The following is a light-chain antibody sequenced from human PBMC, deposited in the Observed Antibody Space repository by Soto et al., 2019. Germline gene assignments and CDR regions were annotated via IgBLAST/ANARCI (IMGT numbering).Light chain of an antibody. CDR1: SSNLGSNS. CDR3: AAWDDSLNGPV. J-gene: IGLJ3*02. Sequence: QAVLTQPPSASGTPGQRVIISCSGSSSNLGSNSGNWYQQLPGTAPKLLIYNTYQRPLGVPDRFSGSKSGTSASLAISGLQSEDEGHYFCAAWDDSLNGPVFGGGTKLTVL. CDR2: NTY. V-gene: IGLV1-44*01.